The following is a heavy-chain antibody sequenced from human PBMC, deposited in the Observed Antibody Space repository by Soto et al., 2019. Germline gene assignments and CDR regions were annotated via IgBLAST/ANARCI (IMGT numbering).Heavy chain of an antibody. V-gene: IGHV3-7*01. CDR3: ARDCCASGSHDF. D-gene: IGHD3-10*01. Sequence: EVQLVESGGGLVQPGGSLRLSCAASGFTISNYWMSWVRQAPGKGLEWVANIKQDGSVRHYVDSVKGRFMISRDNAENSLYLQMNSLTVEDTAVYDCARDCCASGSHDFWGQGNLVTVSS. CDR1: GFTISNYW. J-gene: IGHJ4*02. CDR2: IKQDGSVR.